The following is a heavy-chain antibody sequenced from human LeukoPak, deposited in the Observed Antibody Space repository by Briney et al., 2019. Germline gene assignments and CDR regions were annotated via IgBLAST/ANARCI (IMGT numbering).Heavy chain of an antibody. D-gene: IGHD2-2*01. CDR3: ARDHSYCSSTSCLYGGGY. V-gene: IGHV3-21*01. CDR1: GFTFSSYS. CDR2: INNSSSYI. Sequence: PGGSLRLSCAASGFTFSSYSMNWVRQAPGKGLEWVSSINNSSSYIYYADSVKGRFTISRDNANNSLYPQMNSLRAEDTAVYYCARDHSYCSSTSCLYGGGYWGQGTLVTVSS. J-gene: IGHJ4*02.